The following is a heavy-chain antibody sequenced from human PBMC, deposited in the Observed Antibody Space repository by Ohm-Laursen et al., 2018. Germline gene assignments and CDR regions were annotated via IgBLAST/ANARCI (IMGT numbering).Heavy chain of an antibody. D-gene: IGHD2-2*01. CDR2: INWNSGDNT. Sequence: SLRLSCAPCVFTFVDYAMHWVRKAQPKGLAWEWGINWNSGDNTGYADSVKGRVTISRDNGKNSLYLQMNSLRAEDTALYFCAKDILDCSSRGCFRPYFYGMEVWGQGTTVPVS. V-gene: IGHV3-9*01. CDR1: VFTFVDYA. J-gene: IGHJ6*02. CDR3: AKDILDCSSRGCFRPYFYGMEV.